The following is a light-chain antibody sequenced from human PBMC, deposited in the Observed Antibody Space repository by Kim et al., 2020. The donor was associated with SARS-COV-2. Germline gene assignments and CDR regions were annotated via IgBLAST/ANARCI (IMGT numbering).Light chain of an antibody. CDR1: RSNIGRNT. Sequence: QSVLTQPPSASGTPGQRITISCSGGRSNIGRNTVNWYQHLPGAAPKLLIYANNQRPSGVPVRFSGSKSGTSASLAISGLQSEDEADYYCAVWDDSLRGVFGGGTKLTVL. V-gene: IGLV1-44*01. CDR3: AVWDDSLRGV. J-gene: IGLJ3*02. CDR2: ANN.